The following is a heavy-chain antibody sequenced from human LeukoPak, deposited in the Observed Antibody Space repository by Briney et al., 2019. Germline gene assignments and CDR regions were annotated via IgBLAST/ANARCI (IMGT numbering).Heavy chain of an antibody. J-gene: IGHJ6*03. CDR2: IYHSGNT. CDR1: GYSISSGYY. Sequence: SETLSLTCAVSGYSISSGYYWGWFRPPPGKGLEWIGCIYHSGNTYYNPSLKSRVSISVHTSKNHFSLMLSSVPAADTAVYYCARQGGSSSPYYYYYMDFWGKGTTVTVSS. CDR3: ARQGGSSSPYYYYYMDF. D-gene: IGHD6-13*01. V-gene: IGHV4-38-2*01.